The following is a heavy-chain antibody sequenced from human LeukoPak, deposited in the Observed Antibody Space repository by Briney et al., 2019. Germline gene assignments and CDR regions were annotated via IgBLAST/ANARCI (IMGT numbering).Heavy chain of an antibody. Sequence: SQTLSLTCAVSGGSISSGGYSWNWIRQPPGKGLEWIGFIYNSGSTSYNPSLKSRVTMSVDTSKNQFSLKLSSVTAADTAVYYCARVLDYYYYYMDVWGKGTTVTISS. V-gene: IGHV4-30-4*07. CDR1: GGSISSGGYS. J-gene: IGHJ6*03. CDR2: IYNSGST. CDR3: ARVLDYYYYYMDV.